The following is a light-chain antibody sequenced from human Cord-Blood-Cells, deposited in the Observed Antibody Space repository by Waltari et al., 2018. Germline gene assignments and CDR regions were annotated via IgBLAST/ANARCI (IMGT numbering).Light chain of an antibody. CDR3: SSYTSSSTSSYV. CDR1: SSDVGGYNY. CDR2: DVS. J-gene: IGLJ1*01. V-gene: IGLV2-14*01. Sequence: QSALTQPASVSGSPGQSITISCTGTSSDVGGYNYVSWYQQHPGKAPKLMIYDVSKRPSGVSNRVSGSKSGNTASLTISGLQAEDEADYYCSSYTSSSTSSYVFGTGTKVTVL.